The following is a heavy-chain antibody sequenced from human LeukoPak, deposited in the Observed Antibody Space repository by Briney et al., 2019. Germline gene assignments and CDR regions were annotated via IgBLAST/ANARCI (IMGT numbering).Heavy chain of an antibody. D-gene: IGHD3-10*01. Sequence: GGSLRLSCAASGFTFSNYAMSWVRQAPGQGLAWVSGISGSGDTTYYSDSVEGRFSISRDNSKNTLYLEMSSLRAEDTAVYYCAKDSPYAYYGSGSYWDYWGQGTLVTVSS. V-gene: IGHV3-23*01. CDR2: ISGSGDTT. CDR1: GFTFSNYA. CDR3: AKDSPYAYYGSGSYWDY. J-gene: IGHJ4*02.